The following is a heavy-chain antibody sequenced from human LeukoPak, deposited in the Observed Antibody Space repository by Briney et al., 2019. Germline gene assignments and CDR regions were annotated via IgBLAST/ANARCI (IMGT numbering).Heavy chain of an antibody. Sequence: GGSLRLSCAASGFTFSSYEMNWVRQAPGKGLEWVSYISSSGSTMYYADSVKGRFTISRDNAKNPLYLQMNSLRAEDTAVYYCARGIVGATFDYWGQGTLVTVSS. CDR3: ARGIVGATFDY. V-gene: IGHV3-48*03. CDR1: GFTFSSYE. D-gene: IGHD1-26*01. J-gene: IGHJ4*02. CDR2: ISSSGSTM.